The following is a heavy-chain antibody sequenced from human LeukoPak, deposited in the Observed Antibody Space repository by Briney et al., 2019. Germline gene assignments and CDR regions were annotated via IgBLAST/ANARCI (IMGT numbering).Heavy chain of an antibody. J-gene: IGHJ5*02. CDR2: IIPIFGTA. CDR1: GGTFSSYA. CDR3: AYSSSWYEGFDP. Sequence: SVKVSCKASGGTFSSYAISWVRQAPGQGLEWMGGIIPIFGTANYAQKFQGRVTITADESTSTAYMELSSLRSEDTAVYFCAYSSSWYEGFDPWGQGTLVTVSS. D-gene: IGHD6-13*01. V-gene: IGHV1-69*13.